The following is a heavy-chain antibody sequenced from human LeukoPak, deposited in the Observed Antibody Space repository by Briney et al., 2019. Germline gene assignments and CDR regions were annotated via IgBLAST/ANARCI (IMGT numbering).Heavy chain of an antibody. Sequence: GGSLRLSCAASGFSLSSYSMNWVRQAPGKGLEWVSSITISSNFIYYADSVRGRFTISRDNAKSSLFLQMNSLRAEDTAVYFCARDGHGDGFLTGYSYFGMDVWGQGTTVTVSS. J-gene: IGHJ6*02. CDR2: ITISSNFI. CDR3: ARDGHGDGFLTGYSYFGMDV. D-gene: IGHD3-9*01. V-gene: IGHV3-21*01. CDR1: GFSLSSYS.